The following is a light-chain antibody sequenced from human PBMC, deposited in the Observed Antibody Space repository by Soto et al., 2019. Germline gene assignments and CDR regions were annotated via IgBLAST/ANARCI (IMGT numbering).Light chain of an antibody. CDR3: SSYAGSNRV. V-gene: IGLV2-8*01. J-gene: IGLJ1*01. Sequence: QSMLTQPPAASGCPGQSVTISCTGTSSDVGGYNYVSWYQQYPGKAPKLMIYEVSKRPSGVPDRFSGSKSGNTASLTVSGLQAEDEADYYCSSYAGSNRVFGTGTKVTVL. CDR2: EVS. CDR1: SSDVGGYNY.